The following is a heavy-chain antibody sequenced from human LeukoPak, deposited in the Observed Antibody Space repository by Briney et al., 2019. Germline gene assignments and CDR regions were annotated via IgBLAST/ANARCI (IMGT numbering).Heavy chain of an antibody. V-gene: IGHV4-4*02. Sequence: PSETLSLTCAVSGGSISSSNWWSWVRQPPGKGLEWIGEIYHSGSTNYNPSLKSRVTISVDKSKNQFSLKLSSVTAADTAVYYCARVSDGYKIDFDYWGQGTLVTVSS. J-gene: IGHJ4*02. CDR2: IYHSGST. CDR1: GGSISSSNW. D-gene: IGHD5-24*01. CDR3: ARVSDGYKIDFDY.